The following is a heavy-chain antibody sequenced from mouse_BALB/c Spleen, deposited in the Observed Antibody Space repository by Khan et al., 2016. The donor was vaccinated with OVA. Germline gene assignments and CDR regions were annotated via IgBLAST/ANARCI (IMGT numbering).Heavy chain of an antibody. CDR1: GYTFSSYW. Sequence: VQLQESGAELVKPGASVQLSCKASGYTFSSYWMLWVKQRPGQGLEWIGEINPSNGRTNYNEKFKGKATLTVDKSSSTAYMQLSSLTSEDSAVXYCARSTMISTEFVYWGQGTLVTVSA. V-gene: IGHV1S81*02. CDR2: INPSNGRT. J-gene: IGHJ3*01. CDR3: ARSTMISTEFVY. D-gene: IGHD2-4*01.